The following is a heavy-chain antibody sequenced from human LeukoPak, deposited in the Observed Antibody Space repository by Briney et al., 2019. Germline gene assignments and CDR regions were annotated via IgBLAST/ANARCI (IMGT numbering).Heavy chain of an antibody. CDR2: IYSGGST. CDR1: GFTVSSNY. Sequence: GGSLRLSCAASGFTVSSNYMSWVREAPGTGLEWGSVIYSGGSTYYADSMKGRFTISRDNSKNTLYLQMNSLRAEDTAVYYCARGRHYYYDSSGYLDYWGQGTLVTVSS. V-gene: IGHV3-53*01. J-gene: IGHJ4*02. CDR3: ARGRHYYYDSSGYLDY. D-gene: IGHD3-22*01.